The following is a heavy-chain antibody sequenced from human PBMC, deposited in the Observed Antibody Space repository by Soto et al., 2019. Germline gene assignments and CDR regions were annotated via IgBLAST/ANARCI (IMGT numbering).Heavy chain of an antibody. CDR2: IYYSGNT. CDR1: GGSITSSNYH. Sequence: QVQLQESGPGLVKPSEALSLTCTVSGGSITSSNYHWGWSRQPPGKGLEWIGTIYYSGNTYYNPSIKSRVTMSMDASKNQFYLTLSAVAVEDTAVYYWSRLTNARPGDDWGQGTQVTVSS. CDR3: SRLTNARPGDD. V-gene: IGHV4-39*01. D-gene: IGHD2-2*01. J-gene: IGHJ4*02.